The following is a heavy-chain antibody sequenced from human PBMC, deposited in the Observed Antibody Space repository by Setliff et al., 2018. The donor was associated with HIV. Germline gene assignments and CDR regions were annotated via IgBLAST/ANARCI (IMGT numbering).Heavy chain of an antibody. CDR3: ARVLLITNAAYGVVSNQFDP. J-gene: IGHJ5*02. CDR1: GFTVSSSY. D-gene: IGHD3-3*01. Sequence: GGSLRLSCAASGFTVSSSYMSWVRQAPGKGLEWVSVVYSGGSTYYADSVKGRFTISRDNAKNSLYLQMNSLRAEDTAVYYCARVLLITNAAYGVVSNQFDPWGQGALVTVSS. CDR2: VYSGGST. V-gene: IGHV3-53*01.